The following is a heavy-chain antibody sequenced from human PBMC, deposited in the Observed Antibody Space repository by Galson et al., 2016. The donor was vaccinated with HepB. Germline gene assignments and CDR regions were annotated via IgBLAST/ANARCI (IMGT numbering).Heavy chain of an antibody. D-gene: IGHD3-9*01. CDR2: ISGAGGPT. CDR3: ARDLRGLIRFFDWSTHFDS. V-gene: IGHV3-23*01. Sequence: SLRLSCASSGFTFRYYAMTWVRRAPGKGLEWVSVISGAGGPTHYADSVKGRFTISRDNAKNPLYLQMNNVRAEDTAVYSCARDLRGLIRFFDWSTHFDSWGQGTLVTVSS. CDR1: GFTFRYYA. J-gene: IGHJ4*02.